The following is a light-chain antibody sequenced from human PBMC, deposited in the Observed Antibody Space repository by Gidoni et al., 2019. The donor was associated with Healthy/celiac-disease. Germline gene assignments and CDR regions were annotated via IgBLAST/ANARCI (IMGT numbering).Light chain of an antibody. CDR3: QQYNSYSGA. V-gene: IGKV1-5*03. J-gene: IGKJ4*01. Sequence: DIQMTPSPSTLSASVGDRVTITCRASQSISSWLAWYQQKPGKAPKLLIYKASSLESGVPSRFSGSGSGTEFTLTISSLQPDDFATDYCQQYNSYSGAFGGGTKVEIK. CDR1: QSISSW. CDR2: KAS.